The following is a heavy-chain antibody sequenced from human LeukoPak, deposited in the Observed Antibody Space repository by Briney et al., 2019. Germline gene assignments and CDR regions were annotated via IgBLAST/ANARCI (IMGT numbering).Heavy chain of an antibody. D-gene: IGHD5-18*01. CDR1: GASFKTSNSY. CDR3: ARESYGTTFDP. CDR2: MSVSGTT. V-gene: IGHV4-39*07. J-gene: IGHJ5*02. Sequence: PSETLSLTCNVSGASFKTSNSYWGWIRQSPGKGLEWIGTMSVSGTTYSNPPLKSRVTISVDTSKNQFSLKLSSVTAADTAVYYCARESYGTTFDPWGQGTLVTVSS.